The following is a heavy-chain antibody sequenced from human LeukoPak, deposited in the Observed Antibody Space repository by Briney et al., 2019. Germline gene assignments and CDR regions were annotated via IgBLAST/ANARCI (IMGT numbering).Heavy chain of an antibody. CDR1: GFTFSSYG. Sequence: PGGSLRLSCAASGFTFSSYGMNWVRQAPGKRLEWASYISNSGSGIHYADSVKGRFTISRDNAKNSLYLQMNSLRAEDTAVYYCARSITMVRGENFDYWGQGTLVTVSS. D-gene: IGHD3-10*01. V-gene: IGHV3-48*04. CDR2: ISNSGSGI. CDR3: ARSITMVRGENFDY. J-gene: IGHJ4*02.